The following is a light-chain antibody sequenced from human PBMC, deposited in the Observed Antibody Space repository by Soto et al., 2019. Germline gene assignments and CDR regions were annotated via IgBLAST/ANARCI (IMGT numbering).Light chain of an antibody. J-gene: IGLJ3*02. CDR2: EVS. Sequence: QSALTQPPSASGSPGQPVTISCTGTSSDVGGYKYVSWYQQHPGKAPKLMIFEVSRRPSGVPDRFSGSKSGNTASLTVSGLQAEDEADYYCSSYAGRNTWVFGGGTKLTVL. CDR3: SSYAGRNTWV. V-gene: IGLV2-8*01. CDR1: SSDVGGYKY.